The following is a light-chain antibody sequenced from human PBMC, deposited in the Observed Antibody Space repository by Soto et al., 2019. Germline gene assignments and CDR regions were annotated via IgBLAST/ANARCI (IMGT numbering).Light chain of an antibody. CDR2: DVS. Sequence: QSVLTQPRSVSGSPGQSVTISCTGTSSDVGGYNYVSWYQQHPGKAPKLMIYDVSKRPSGVPDRFSGSKSGNTASLTISGLQAEDEADYYCCSYAGSFYAFGTGTKV. CDR1: SSDVGGYNY. CDR3: CSYAGSFYA. J-gene: IGLJ1*01. V-gene: IGLV2-11*01.